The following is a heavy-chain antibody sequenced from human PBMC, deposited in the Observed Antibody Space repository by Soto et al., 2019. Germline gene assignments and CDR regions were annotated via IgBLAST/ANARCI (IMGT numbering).Heavy chain of an antibody. CDR1: GFTFKSNA. D-gene: IGHD2-15*01. Sequence: QVQLVESGGGVVQPGRSLRLSCAASGFTFKSNAMHWVRQAPGKGLEWVAVISYDGSNKHYTDYVKGRFTISRDNSKNTMYLQMNGLRPEDTAVYYCTSSSVSDIVVVAAASELDYWGQGTLVTVSS. J-gene: IGHJ4*02. CDR3: TSSSVSDIVVVAAASELDY. V-gene: IGHV3-30*04. CDR2: ISYDGSNK.